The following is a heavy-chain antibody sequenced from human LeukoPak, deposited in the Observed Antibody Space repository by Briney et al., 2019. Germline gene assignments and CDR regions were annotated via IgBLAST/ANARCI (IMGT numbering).Heavy chain of an antibody. CDR2: IRYDGSNK. CDR1: GFTFSRYG. J-gene: IGHJ6*03. D-gene: IGHD2-15*01. Sequence: GGSLRLSCAASGFTFSRYGMHWVRQAPGKGLEWVAFIRYDGSNKYYADSVKGRFTISRDNAKNSLFLQMNSLRAEDTAVYYCARVLRYCSGGNCYSGGLGYMDVWGKGTTVTISS. V-gene: IGHV3-30*02. CDR3: ARVLRYCSGGNCYSGGLGYMDV.